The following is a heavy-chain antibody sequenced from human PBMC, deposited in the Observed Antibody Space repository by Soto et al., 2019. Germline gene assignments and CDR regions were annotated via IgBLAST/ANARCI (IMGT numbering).Heavy chain of an antibody. CDR2: ISSSGNT. V-gene: IGHV4-59*01. J-gene: IGHJ4*02. Sequence: SETLSLTCTVSDGSISNFYWSWIRQPPGKGLEWIGYISSSGNTNYNPSLKSRVSISVDTSKNQFSLNLTSVTAADTAVYYCARAPMVLTRSYFDSWGQGTPVTV. CDR3: ARAPMVLTRSYFDS. CDR1: DGSISNFY. D-gene: IGHD3-22*01.